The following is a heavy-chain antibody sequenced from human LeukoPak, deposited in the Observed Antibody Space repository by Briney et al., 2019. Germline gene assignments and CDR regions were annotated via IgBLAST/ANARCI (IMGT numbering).Heavy chain of an antibody. D-gene: IGHD3-16*02. V-gene: IGHV1-46*01. J-gene: IGHJ4*02. CDR3: ARGPQKAYDIVSGSYRYHFDY. Sequence: ASAKVSCKASGYTFTSYYMHWVRQAPGQGLEWMGLINPTGGSTGYAQKFQGRVTMTRDMSTSTDYIELSSLRSEDTAVYYCARGPQKAYDIVSGSYRYHFDYWGQGTLVTVSS. CDR1: GYTFTSYY. CDR2: INPTGGST.